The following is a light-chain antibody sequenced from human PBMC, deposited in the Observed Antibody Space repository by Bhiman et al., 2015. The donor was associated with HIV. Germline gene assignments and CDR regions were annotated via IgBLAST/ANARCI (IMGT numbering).Light chain of an antibody. V-gene: IGLV1-40*01. CDR3: SSLTTSITYV. J-gene: IGLJ1*01. Sequence: QSVLTQPPSVSGAPGQRITVSCTGTSSNIGAPYDVNWYQQLTGKAPKLMIYDVNNRPSGVSNRFSGSKSGNTASLTISGLQAEDEAGYYCSSLTTSITYVFGTGTNVTVL. CDR2: DVN. CDR1: SSNIGAPYD.